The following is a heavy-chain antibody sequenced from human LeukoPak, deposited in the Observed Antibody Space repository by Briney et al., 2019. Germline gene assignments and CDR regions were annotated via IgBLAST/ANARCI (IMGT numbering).Heavy chain of an antibody. D-gene: IGHD2-2*01. J-gene: IGHJ1*01. CDR3: AKRFCSGSSCFFLESEFFQH. Sequence: PGGSLRLSCAASGFTFSNYAMSWVRQAPGKGLEWVSGISDSGGSTYDGDSVKGRFTISRDNSKNTLYLQMNNLRAEDTAVYYCAKRFCSGSSCFFLESEFFQHWGQGTLVTVSS. CDR1: GFTFSNYA. CDR2: ISDSGGST. V-gene: IGHV3-23*01.